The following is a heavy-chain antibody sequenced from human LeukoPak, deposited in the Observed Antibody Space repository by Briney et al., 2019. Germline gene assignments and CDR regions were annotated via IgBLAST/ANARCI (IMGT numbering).Heavy chain of an antibody. CDR3: AKDPTTVVVPAVWFDP. D-gene: IGHD2-2*01. CDR1: GFTFSSYA. CDR2: NSGSGGST. Sequence: GGSLRLSCAASGFTFSSYAMSWVRQAPGKGLEWVSANSGSGGSTYYADSVKGRFTISRDNSKNTLYLQMNSPRAEDTAVYYCAKDPTTVVVPAVWFDPWGQGTLVTVSS. V-gene: IGHV3-23*01. J-gene: IGHJ5*02.